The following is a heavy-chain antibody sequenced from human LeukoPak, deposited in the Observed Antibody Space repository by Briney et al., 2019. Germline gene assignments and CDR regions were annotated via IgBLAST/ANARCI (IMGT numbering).Heavy chain of an antibody. CDR2: INSDGRMT. Sequence: PGGSLRVSCAASGFTFSSYWMDWVRQAPGKGLVWVSGINSDGRMTRYAESVKGRFTISRDNAKNTLYLQMNSLRAEDTSVYYCARVRSTDSPHAFDIWGQGTMVTVSS. CDR3: ARVRSTDSPHAFDI. D-gene: IGHD2-21*02. V-gene: IGHV3-74*01. CDR1: GFTFSSYW. J-gene: IGHJ3*02.